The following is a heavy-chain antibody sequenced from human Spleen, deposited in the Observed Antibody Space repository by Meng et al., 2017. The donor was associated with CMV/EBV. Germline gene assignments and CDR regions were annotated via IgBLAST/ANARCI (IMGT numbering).Heavy chain of an antibody. CDR1: GGSISSSNFY. D-gene: IGHD3-3*01. V-gene: IGHV4-39*07. CDR2: IYYSGIT. CDR3: ARGLRFLEWFPYYFDY. Sequence: SETLSLTCTVSGGSISSSNFYWGWIRQPPGKGLEWIGSIYYSGITFYNPSLKSRVIISVDTSKNQFSLNLTSVTAADTAVYYCARGLRFLEWFPYYFDYWGRGTLVTVSS. J-gene: IGHJ4*02.